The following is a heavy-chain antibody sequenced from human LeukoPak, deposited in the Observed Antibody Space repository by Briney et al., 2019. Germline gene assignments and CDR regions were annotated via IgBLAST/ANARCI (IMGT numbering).Heavy chain of an antibody. CDR1: GGSFSGYY. J-gene: IGHJ4*02. CDR3: ARGPFALYGSGSYYRI. Sequence: PSETLSLTCAVYGGSFSGYYWSWIRRPPGKGLEWIGEINHSGSTNYNPSLKSRVTISVDTSKNQFSLKLSSVTAADTAVYYCARGPFALYGSGSYYRIWGQGTLVTVSS. D-gene: IGHD3-10*01. V-gene: IGHV4-34*01. CDR2: INHSGST.